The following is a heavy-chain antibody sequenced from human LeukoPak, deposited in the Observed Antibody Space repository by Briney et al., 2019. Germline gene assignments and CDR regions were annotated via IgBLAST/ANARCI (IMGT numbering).Heavy chain of an antibody. J-gene: IGHJ4*02. D-gene: IGHD1-26*01. Sequence: GASVKVSCKASGYTFTSYGISWVRQAPGQGLEWMGWISGYKGNTNYAQKLQGRVTMTTDTSTSTAYMELRSLRSDDTAVYYCARDSTSGSYFDYWGQGTLVTVSS. V-gene: IGHV1-18*01. CDR1: GYTFTSYG. CDR3: ARDSTSGSYFDY. CDR2: ISGYKGNT.